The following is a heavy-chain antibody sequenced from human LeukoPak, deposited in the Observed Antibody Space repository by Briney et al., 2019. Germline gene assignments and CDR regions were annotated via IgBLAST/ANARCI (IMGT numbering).Heavy chain of an antibody. J-gene: IGHJ3*02. CDR1: GLTFSSYA. CDR2: ISGSSGHT. CDR3: ARGGSPPEALGDAFDI. V-gene: IGHV3-23*01. D-gene: IGHD1-26*01. Sequence: GGSLRLTCAASGLTFSSYAMSWVRQAPGKGLEWVSAISGSSGHTYYADSVKGRFTISRDNSKNTLYLQMNSLRVEDTAVYYCARGGSPPEALGDAFDIWGQGTMVTVSS.